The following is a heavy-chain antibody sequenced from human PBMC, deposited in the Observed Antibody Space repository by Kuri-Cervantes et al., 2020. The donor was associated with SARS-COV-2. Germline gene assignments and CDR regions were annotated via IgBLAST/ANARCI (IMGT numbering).Heavy chain of an antibody. CDR1: GYTFTNYA. V-gene: IGHV1-3*01. J-gene: IGHJ4*02. Sequence: ASVKVSCKASGYTFTNYAIHWVRQAPGQRLEWMGWINAGNGDTKYSQKFQGRVTITRDTSASTAYMQLSSLRSEDTAVYYCARGYDFWSGYDRPDYYFDYWGQGTLVTVSS. CDR3: ARGYDFWSGYDRPDYYFDY. D-gene: IGHD3-3*01. CDR2: INAGNGDT.